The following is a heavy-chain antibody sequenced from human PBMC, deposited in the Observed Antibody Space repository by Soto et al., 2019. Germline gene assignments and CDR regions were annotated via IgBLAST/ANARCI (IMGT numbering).Heavy chain of an antibody. CDR2: MNPNSGNT. CDR3: ASLKAIEYYDILTGSTHWFDP. Sequence: ASVKVSCKASGYTFTSYDINWVRQATGQGLEWMGWMNPNSGNTGYAQKFQGRVTMTRNTSISTAYMELSSLRSEDTAVYYCASLKAIEYYDILTGSTHWFDPWGQGTLVTVSS. CDR1: GYTFTSYD. D-gene: IGHD3-9*01. V-gene: IGHV1-8*01. J-gene: IGHJ5*02.